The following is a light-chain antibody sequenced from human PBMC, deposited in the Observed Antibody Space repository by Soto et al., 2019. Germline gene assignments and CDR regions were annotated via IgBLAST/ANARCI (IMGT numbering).Light chain of an antibody. CDR2: AAS. J-gene: IGKJ4*01. Sequence: DIQMTQSPSSLSASVGDRVTITCRASQTITIYLNWYQQKPGKAPKLLIYAASTLQSGVPSRFSGSGSGTDFTLTISSLQPEDFAAYYCQQSFITPKTFGGGTKVEI. CDR1: QTITIY. V-gene: IGKV1-39*01. CDR3: QQSFITPKT.